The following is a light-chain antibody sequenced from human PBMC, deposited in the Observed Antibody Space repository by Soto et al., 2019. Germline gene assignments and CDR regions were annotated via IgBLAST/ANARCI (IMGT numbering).Light chain of an antibody. J-gene: IGKJ5*01. CDR1: QSISSY. Sequence: DIPMTQSPSSLSASVGDRVTITCRASQSISSYLNWYQQKPGEAPKLLIYGASKLQSGAPTRFSGSGAGTDFSLTISSLQPEDFATYYCQQSYSPPPITFGQGTRLEIK. CDR2: GAS. V-gene: IGKV1-39*01. CDR3: QQSYSPPPIT.